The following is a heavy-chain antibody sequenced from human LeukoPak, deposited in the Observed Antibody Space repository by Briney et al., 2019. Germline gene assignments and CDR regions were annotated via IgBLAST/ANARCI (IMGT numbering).Heavy chain of an antibody. CDR2: IRSSSRSI. CDR3: TRDGQYYGMDV. J-gene: IGHJ6*02. V-gene: IGHV3-21*01. Sequence: GGSLRLSCAASGSIFNSYTMNWVRQPPGKGLEWVSAIRSSSRSIYYADSVKGRFTISRDNAQNSVFLQMNSLRAEDTAVYYCTRDGQYYGMDVWGQGTTVTVSS. CDR1: GSIFNSYT.